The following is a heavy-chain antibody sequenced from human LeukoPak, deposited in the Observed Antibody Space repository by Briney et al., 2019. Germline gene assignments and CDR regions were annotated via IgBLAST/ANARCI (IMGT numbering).Heavy chain of an antibody. Sequence: PSETLSLTCTVSGVSISSSNSYWGWIRQPPGKGLEWIGSIYYSGSTNYNPSLKSRVTISVDTSKNQFSLKLSSVTAADTAVYYCARQFPSSSWFVNYYYMDVWGKGTTVTISS. CDR3: ARQFPSSSWFVNYYYMDV. J-gene: IGHJ6*03. V-gene: IGHV4-39*01. CDR2: IYYSGST. D-gene: IGHD6-13*01. CDR1: GVSISSSNSY.